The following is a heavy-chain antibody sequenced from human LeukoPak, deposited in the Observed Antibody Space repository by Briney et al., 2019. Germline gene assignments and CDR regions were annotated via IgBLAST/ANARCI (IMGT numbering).Heavy chain of an antibody. CDR2: ISSSSSYI. D-gene: IGHD2-15*01. CDR3: ARGVGKSGAFDI. Sequence: GGSLRLSCAASGFTSSSYSMNWVRQAPGKGLEWVSSISSSSSYIYYADSVKGRFAISRDNAKNSLYLQMNSLRAEDTAVYYCARGVGKSGAFDIWGQGTMVTVPS. CDR1: GFTSSSYS. V-gene: IGHV3-21*01. J-gene: IGHJ3*02.